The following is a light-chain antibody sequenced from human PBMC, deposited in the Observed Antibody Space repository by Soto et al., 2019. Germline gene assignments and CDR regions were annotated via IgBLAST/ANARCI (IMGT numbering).Light chain of an antibody. CDR3: QQYDSFSLT. V-gene: IGKV1-5*03. CDR1: QSIRSW. CDR2: QAS. J-gene: IGKJ4*01. Sequence: DIQMTQSPSTLSASVGDRVTITCRASQSIRSWLAWYQQNPGKAPKLLIQQASSLESGVPSRFSGSGSGTEFTLTISSLQPDDFATYYCQQYDSFSLTFGGGTKVEIK.